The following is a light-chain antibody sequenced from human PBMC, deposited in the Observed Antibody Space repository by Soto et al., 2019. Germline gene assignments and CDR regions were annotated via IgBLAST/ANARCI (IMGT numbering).Light chain of an antibody. CDR3: QKINRYPWT. CDR1: QGIISY. CDR2: AAS. Sequence: DIQLTQSPSFLSASVGDRVTITCRASQGIISYLAWYQQKPGKAPKLLIYAASTLQSGVPSRFSGSGSGTEFTLTISSLQPEDIATYYCQKINRYPWTFGQGTKVEIK. V-gene: IGKV1-9*01. J-gene: IGKJ1*01.